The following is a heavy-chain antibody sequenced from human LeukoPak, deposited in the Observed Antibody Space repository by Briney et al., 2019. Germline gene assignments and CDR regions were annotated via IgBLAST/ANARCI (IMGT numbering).Heavy chain of an antibody. CDR2: IYTSGST. J-gene: IGHJ4*02. CDR1: GGSISSYY. Sequence: SETLSLTCTVSGGSISSYYWSWIRQPAGKGLEWIGRIYTSGSTNYNPSLKSRVTMSVDTSKNQFSLKLSSVTAADTAVYYCARSPSTTGLYGSGSYAYFDYRGQGTLVTVSS. D-gene: IGHD3-10*01. CDR3: ARSPSTTGLYGSGSYAYFDY. V-gene: IGHV4-4*07.